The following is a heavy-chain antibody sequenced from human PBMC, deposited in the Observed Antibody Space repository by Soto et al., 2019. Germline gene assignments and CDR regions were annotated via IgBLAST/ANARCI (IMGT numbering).Heavy chain of an antibody. CDR3: ARGAFCGGAPVCRNMEV. V-gene: IGHV1-18*01. Sequence: QLVQSGGEVKKPGASVKVSCKSSGYNFISHSITWVRQAPGQGLEWMGRISAYNGNTNHAQKFQGRLTMTTDTSTRTAYMELRSLSCDDTAVSSCARGAFCGGAPVCRNMEVWGEGSTATVSS. D-gene: IGHD2-21*01. CDR1: GYNFISHS. J-gene: IGHJ6*04. CDR2: ISAYNGNT.